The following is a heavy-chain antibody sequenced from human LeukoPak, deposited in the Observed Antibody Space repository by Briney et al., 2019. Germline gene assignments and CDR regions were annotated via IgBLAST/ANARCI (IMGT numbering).Heavy chain of an antibody. J-gene: IGHJ5*02. CDR2: IYYSGST. V-gene: IGHV4-39*01. D-gene: IGHD3-10*01. CDR3: ARGRGAARGTRIDP. CDR1: GGSISSSSYY. Sequence: PSETLSLTCTVSGGSISSSSYYWGWIRQPPGKGLERIGSIYYSGSTYYNPSLKSRVTISVDTSKNQFSLKLSSVTAADTAVYYCARGRGAARGTRIDPWGQGTLVTVSS.